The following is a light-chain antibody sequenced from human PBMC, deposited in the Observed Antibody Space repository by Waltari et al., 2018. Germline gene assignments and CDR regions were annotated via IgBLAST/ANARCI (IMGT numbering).Light chain of an antibody. J-gene: IGKJ4*01. V-gene: IGKV1-5*03. CDR1: QSISNL. CDR2: KAS. Sequence: DIQMTQSPSTLSASVGDRVTITCRASQSISNLLAWYQQKPGKAPKLLIYKASSLESGVPSTFSGSGSGTEFTLTISSLQPDDFATYYCQQYNTYPLTFGGGTKVEIK. CDR3: QQYNTYPLT.